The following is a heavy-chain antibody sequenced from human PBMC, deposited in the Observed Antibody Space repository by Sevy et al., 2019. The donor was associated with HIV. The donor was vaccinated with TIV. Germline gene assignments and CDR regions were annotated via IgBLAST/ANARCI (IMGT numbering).Heavy chain of an antibody. D-gene: IGHD4-17*01. J-gene: IGHJ3*02. CDR2: ISGSGGST. Sequence: GESLKISCAASGFTFSSYSMSWVRQAPGKGLEWVSAISGSGGSTYYADSVKGRFTISRDNSKNTLYLQMNSLRAEDTAVYYCAKDPPQTDYEEAFDIWGQGTMVTVSS. CDR1: GFTFSSYS. CDR3: AKDPPQTDYEEAFDI. V-gene: IGHV3-23*01.